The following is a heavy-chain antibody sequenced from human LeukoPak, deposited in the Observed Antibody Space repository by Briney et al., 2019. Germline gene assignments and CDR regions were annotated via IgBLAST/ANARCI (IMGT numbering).Heavy chain of an antibody. CDR3: ARALTGDLSWFDP. Sequence: SETLSLTCTVSGGSISSYYWRWIRQPPGKGLECIGYIYYSGSTNYNPSLKSRVTISVDTSKNQFSLKLSSVTAADTAVYYCARALTGDLSWFDPWGQGTLVNVSS. CDR2: IYYSGST. CDR1: GGSISSYY. D-gene: IGHD1-20*01. J-gene: IGHJ5*02. V-gene: IGHV4-59*01.